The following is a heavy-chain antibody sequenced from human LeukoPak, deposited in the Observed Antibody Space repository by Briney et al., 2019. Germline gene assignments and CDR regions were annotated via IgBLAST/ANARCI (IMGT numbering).Heavy chain of an antibody. J-gene: IGHJ3*02. CDR3: ARGSLNDYLSIDM. V-gene: IGHV1-2*02. Sequence: ASVKVSCKPSGYTFTGYYIHWVRQAPGHGLEWMGWINPNGGATHYAQKFQGSVTMTRDTSISSAYMEVSRLRSDDTALYYCARGSLNDYLSIDMWGQGTMVTVSS. CDR1: GYTFTGYY. CDR2: INPNGGAT. D-gene: IGHD5/OR15-5a*01.